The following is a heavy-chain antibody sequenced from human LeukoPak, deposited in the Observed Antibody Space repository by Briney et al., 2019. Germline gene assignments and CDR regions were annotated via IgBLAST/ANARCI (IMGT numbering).Heavy chain of an antibody. CDR3: ARDKSSTNWLDS. D-gene: IGHD3-10*01. CDR2: INPSGGST. CDR1: GYTFTGYY. Sequence: ASVKVSCKASGYTFTGYYIHWVRQAPGQDLEWMGIINPSGGSTNYAQKFQGRVTMTSDTSASTVYLDLSSLRSEDTAIYYCARDKSSTNWLDSWGQGTLVTVSS. J-gene: IGHJ5*01. V-gene: IGHV1-46*01.